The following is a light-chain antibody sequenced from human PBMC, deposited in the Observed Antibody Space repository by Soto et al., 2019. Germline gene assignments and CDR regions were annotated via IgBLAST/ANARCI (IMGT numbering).Light chain of an antibody. V-gene: IGKV3-20*01. CDR3: QQYGSSPGT. CDR2: GAS. CDR1: QRVSSSY. Sequence: DIVLTQSPGTLSLSQGERATLSCRASQRVSSSYLAWYQQKPGQAPRLLIYGASSRATGIPDRFSGSGSGTDFTLTISRLEPEDFAVYYCQQYGSSPGTFGQGTKVEIK. J-gene: IGKJ1*01.